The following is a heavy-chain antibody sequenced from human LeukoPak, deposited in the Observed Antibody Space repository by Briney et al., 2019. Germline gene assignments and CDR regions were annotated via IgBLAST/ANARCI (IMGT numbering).Heavy chain of an antibody. CDR2: ISSSSSTI. V-gene: IGHV3-48*04. J-gene: IGHJ6*03. Sequence: GGSLRLSCAASGFTFSSYSMNWVRQAPGKGLEWVSYISSSSSTIYYADSVKGRFTISRDNAKNSLYLQMNSLRAEDTAVYYCARVGVAARRFVYMDVWGKGTTVTVSS. CDR1: GFTFSSYS. D-gene: IGHD6-6*01. CDR3: ARVGVAARRFVYMDV.